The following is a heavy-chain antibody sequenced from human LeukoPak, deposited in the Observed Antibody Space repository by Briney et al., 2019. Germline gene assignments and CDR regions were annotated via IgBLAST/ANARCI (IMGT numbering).Heavy chain of an antibody. CDR3: ARVGYSYVINDWSRTGLGAYPTKYYYHMDV. V-gene: IGHV4-34*01. CDR1: GGSFSGYY. CDR2: INHSGST. D-gene: IGHD5-18*01. Sequence: SETLSLTCAVYGGSFSGYYWSWIRQPPGKGPEWIGEINHSGSTNYNPSLKSRVTISGDTSKNQFSLRLSSVTAADTAVYFCARVGYSYVINDWSRTGLGAYPTKYYYHMDVWGKGTTVTVSS. J-gene: IGHJ6*03.